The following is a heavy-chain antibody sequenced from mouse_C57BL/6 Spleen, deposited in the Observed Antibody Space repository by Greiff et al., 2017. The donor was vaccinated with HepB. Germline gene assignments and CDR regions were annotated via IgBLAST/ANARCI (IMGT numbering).Heavy chain of an antibody. V-gene: IGHV1-82*01. CDR1: GYAFSSSW. CDR3: ATAVVAEGFAY. D-gene: IGHD1-1*01. Sequence: VQLQQSGPELVKPGASVKISCKASGYAFSSSWMNWVKQRPGKGLEWIGRIYPGAGDTNYNGKFKGKATLTADKASSTAYMQRSRLTSEDSAVYFCATAVVAEGFAYWGQGTLVTVSA. J-gene: IGHJ3*01. CDR2: IYPGAGDT.